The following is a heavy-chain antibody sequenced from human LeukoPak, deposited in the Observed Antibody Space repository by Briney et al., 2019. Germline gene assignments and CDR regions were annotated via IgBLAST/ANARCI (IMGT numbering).Heavy chain of an antibody. CDR1: GYTFTGYY. D-gene: IGHD3-10*01. CDR3: ARVSEVWFGELLDAFDI. V-gene: IGHV1-2*02. J-gene: IGHJ3*02. Sequence: ASVKVSCKASGYTFTGYYMHWVRQAPGQGLEWMGWINPNSGGTNYAQKLQGRVTMTTDTSTSTAYMELRSLRSDDTAVYYCARVSEVWFGELLDAFDIWGQGTMVTVSS. CDR2: INPNSGGT.